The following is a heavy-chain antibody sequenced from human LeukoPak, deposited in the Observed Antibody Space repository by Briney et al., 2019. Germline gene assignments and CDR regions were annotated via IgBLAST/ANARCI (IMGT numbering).Heavy chain of an antibody. CDR1: GFTFSDYY. V-gene: IGHV3-11*04. CDR3: ARWLPQGPKPEGVSGLDP. Sequence: PGGSLRLSCAVSGFTFSDYYMSWIRQAPGKGLEWVSYISSSGSTIYYADSVKGRFTISRDNAKNSLYLQMNSLRAEDTAVYYCARWLPQGPKPEGVSGLDPWGQGTLVTVSS. CDR2: ISSSGSTI. J-gene: IGHJ5*02. D-gene: IGHD1-26*01.